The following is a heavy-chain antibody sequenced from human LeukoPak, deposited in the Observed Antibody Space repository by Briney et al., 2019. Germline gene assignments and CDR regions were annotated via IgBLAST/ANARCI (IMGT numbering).Heavy chain of an antibody. CDR3: ARGLYYYDSSGYWY. J-gene: IGHJ4*02. D-gene: IGHD3-22*01. CDR2: INPNSGGT. CDR1: GYTFTGYY. V-gene: IGHV1-2*02. Sequence: GASVKVSCKASGYTFTGYYMHWVRQAPGQGLEWMGWINPNSGGTNYAQKFQGRVTMTRDTSISTAYMELSRLRSDDTAVYYCARGLYYYDSSGYWYWGQGTLVTVSS.